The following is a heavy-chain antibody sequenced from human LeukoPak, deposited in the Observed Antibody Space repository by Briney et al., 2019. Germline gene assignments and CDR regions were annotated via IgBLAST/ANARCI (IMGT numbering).Heavy chain of an antibody. D-gene: IGHD5-18*01. CDR1: GFTFSSYS. V-gene: IGHV3-21*01. CDR2: ISSSSSYI. J-gene: IGHJ6*02. CDR3: ARDSLRNSYGYMNYGMDV. Sequence: GGSLRLSCAASGFTFSSYSMNWVRQAPGKGLAWVSSISSSSSYIYYADSVKGRITISRDNAKNSLSLQMNSLRAEDTAVYYCARDSLRNSYGYMNYGMDVWGQGTTVSVSS.